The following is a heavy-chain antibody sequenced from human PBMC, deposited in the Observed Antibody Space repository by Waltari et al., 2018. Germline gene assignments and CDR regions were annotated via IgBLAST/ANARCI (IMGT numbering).Heavy chain of an antibody. Sequence: QVQLVQSGAEVKKPGSSVKVSCKASGGSFSTYAISWVRQAPGQGLEWLGRIIPIVGVSDYAQKFQVKVTITADKSTNTAYLEVGSLRSEDTAVYYCAPSNCGGDCYPIVGTYTRHTWGQGTMVTVSS. V-gene: IGHV1-69*04. CDR1: GGSFSTYA. CDR3: APSNCGGDCYPIVGTYTRHT. CDR2: IIPIVGVS. D-gene: IGHD2-21*02. J-gene: IGHJ3*01.